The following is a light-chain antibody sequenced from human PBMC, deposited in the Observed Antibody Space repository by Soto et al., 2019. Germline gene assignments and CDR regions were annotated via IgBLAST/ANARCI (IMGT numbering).Light chain of an antibody. J-gene: IGKJ1*01. CDR2: GAS. CDR1: QSVSSN. V-gene: IGKV3-15*01. CDR3: QQYNNSPPWT. Sequence: EIVMTQSPATLSVSPGERATLSCRASQSVSSNLAWYQQKPGQAPRLIIYGASTRATGIPARFSGSGSGTEFTLTISSRQNEEFAVYYCQQYNNSPPWTFGQGTKVEIK.